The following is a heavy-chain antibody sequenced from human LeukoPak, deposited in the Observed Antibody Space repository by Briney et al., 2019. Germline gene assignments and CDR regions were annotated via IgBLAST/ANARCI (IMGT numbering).Heavy chain of an antibody. CDR3: ARPRVGGSGCYSY. CDR1: GGTFSSNT. V-gene: IGHV1-2*02. J-gene: IGHJ4*02. D-gene: IGHD3-10*01. CDR2: INPNSGGT. Sequence: ASVKVSCKASGGTFSSNTISWVRQAPGQGLEWMGWINPNSGGTNYAQKFQGRVTMTRDTSISTAYMELSRLRSDDTAVYYCARPRVGGSGCYSYWGQGTLVTVSS.